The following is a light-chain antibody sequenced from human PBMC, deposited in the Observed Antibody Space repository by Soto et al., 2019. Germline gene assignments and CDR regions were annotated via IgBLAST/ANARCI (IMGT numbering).Light chain of an antibody. CDR2: DAS. J-gene: IGKJ1*01. V-gene: IGKV3-15*01. CDR1: QSISSH. Sequence: EIVMTQSPATLSVSPGERATLSCRTSQSISSHLAWYQQKPGQTPRLLIYDASTRATGIPVRFSGSGSGTDFTLTISSLQSEDFAVYYCQQYNYWWTFGQGTKVEIK. CDR3: QQYNYWWT.